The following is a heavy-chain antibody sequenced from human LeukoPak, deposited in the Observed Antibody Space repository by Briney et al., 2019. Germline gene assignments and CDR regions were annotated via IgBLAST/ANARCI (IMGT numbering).Heavy chain of an antibody. J-gene: IGHJ4*02. V-gene: IGHV3-66*01. CDR1: GLAVNSNY. Sequence: GGSLRLSCAVSGLAVNSNYMTWVRQAPGKGLEWVSVIYSGGSTYYADSVKGRFTISRDDSKNTFYLQMNSLRAEDTAVYYCARAWAAAALDYWGQGTLVTVSS. CDR3: ARAWAAAALDY. D-gene: IGHD6-13*01. CDR2: IYSGGST.